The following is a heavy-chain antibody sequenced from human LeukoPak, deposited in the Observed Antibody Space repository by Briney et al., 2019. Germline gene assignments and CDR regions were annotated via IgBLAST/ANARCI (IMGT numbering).Heavy chain of an antibody. D-gene: IGHD3-3*01. CDR3: ARGPGPYDFWSGYYRAGYYYYMDV. Sequence: SQTLSLTCAVSGGSISSGGYSWSWIRQPPGKGLEWIGTIYYSGSTNYNPSLKSRVTMSVDTSKNQFSLKLISVTAADTAVYYCARGPGPYDFWSGYYRAGYYYYMDVWGKGTTVTVSS. V-gene: IGHV4-30-4*07. CDR2: IYYSGST. J-gene: IGHJ6*03. CDR1: GGSISSGGYS.